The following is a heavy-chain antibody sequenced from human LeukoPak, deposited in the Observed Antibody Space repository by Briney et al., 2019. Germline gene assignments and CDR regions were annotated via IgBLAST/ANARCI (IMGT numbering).Heavy chain of an antibody. CDR3: SRDGDLTTESLDY. D-gene: IGHD1-14*01. CDR2: INPSGGST. Sequence: GASVKVSCKASGYTFTGYYMHWVRQAPGQGLEWMGIINPSGGSTTYAQKFQGRVTMTRDTSTSTVYIELSSLGSEDTAVYYCSRDGDLTTESLDYWGQGTQVIVSS. J-gene: IGHJ4*02. CDR1: GYTFTGYY. V-gene: IGHV1-46*01.